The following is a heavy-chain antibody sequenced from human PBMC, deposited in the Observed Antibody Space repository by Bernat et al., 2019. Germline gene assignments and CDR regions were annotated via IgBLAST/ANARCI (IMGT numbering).Heavy chain of an antibody. CDR2: ISYDGSNK. D-gene: IGHD3-16*01. CDR3: ARDLPPIMITFGGGSAFDI. Sequence: QVQLVGSGGGVVQPGRSLRLSCAASGFTFSSYAMHWVRQAPGKGLEWVAVISYDGSNKYYADSVKGRFTISRDNSKNTLYLQMNSLRAEDTAVYYCARDLPPIMITFGGGSAFDIWGQGTMVTVSS. J-gene: IGHJ3*02. V-gene: IGHV3-30-3*01. CDR1: GFTFSSYA.